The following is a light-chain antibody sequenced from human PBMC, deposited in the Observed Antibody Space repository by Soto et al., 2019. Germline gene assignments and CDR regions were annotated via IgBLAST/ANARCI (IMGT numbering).Light chain of an antibody. Sequence: QLVLTQSPSASAPLGASVKLTCTLSNGHSSYAIAWHQQQPEKGPRYLMKLNSDGSHSKGDGIPDRFSGSSSGAERYLTISSLQSEDEADYYCQTWGTGIVVFAGGTKVTVL. V-gene: IGLV4-69*01. CDR1: NGHSSYA. J-gene: IGLJ2*01. CDR3: QTWGTGIVV. CDR2: LNSDGSH.